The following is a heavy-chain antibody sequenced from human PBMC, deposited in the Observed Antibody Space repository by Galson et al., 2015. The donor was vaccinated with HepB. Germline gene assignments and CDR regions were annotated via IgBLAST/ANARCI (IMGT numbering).Heavy chain of an antibody. CDR1: GFTVSKNY. J-gene: IGHJ4*02. D-gene: IGHD2-21*01. Sequence: SLRLSCAAPGFTVSKNYMSWLRQAQGKGLEWVSDIYSGGYTYYADSVKGRFTISRDNSENTLYLQMNSLRVEDTAVYYCARENDWSYDYWGQGTLVTVSS. CDR3: ARENDWSYDY. CDR2: IYSGGYT. V-gene: IGHV3-66*01.